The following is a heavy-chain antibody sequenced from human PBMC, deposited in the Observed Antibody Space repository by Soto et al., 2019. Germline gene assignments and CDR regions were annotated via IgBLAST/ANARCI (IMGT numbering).Heavy chain of an antibody. Sequence: GGSLRLSCAAFGFAFSGSAMYWVRQASGKGPEWVGRIRSKGHNYATEYAASVKGRFTISRDDSKNTAYLQMNSLQTEDTAVYYCTRDLFSYDYSGILWFDPWGQGTLVTVSS. CDR2: IRSKGHNYAT. CDR1: GFAFSGSA. V-gene: IGHV3-73*01. J-gene: IGHJ5*02. D-gene: IGHD3-16*01. CDR3: TRDLFSYDYSGILWFDP.